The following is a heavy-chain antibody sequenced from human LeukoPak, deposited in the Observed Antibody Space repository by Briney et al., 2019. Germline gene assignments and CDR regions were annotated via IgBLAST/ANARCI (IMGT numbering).Heavy chain of an antibody. J-gene: IGHJ4*02. Sequence: PGGSLRLSCAVSGFIFSSNWMSWVRQAPGKGLEWVANIKQDGSERYYVDSVKGRFTISRDNAKNSLYLQMNSLRAEDTAVYYCARVLRYFDWLTDYFDYWGRGTLVTVSS. CDR2: IKQDGSER. D-gene: IGHD3-9*01. V-gene: IGHV3-7*01. CDR3: ARVLRYFDWLTDYFDY. CDR1: GFIFSSNW.